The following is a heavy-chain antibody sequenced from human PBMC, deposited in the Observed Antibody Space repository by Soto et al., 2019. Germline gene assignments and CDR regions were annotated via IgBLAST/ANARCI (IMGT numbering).Heavy chain of an antibody. CDR3: AKDSAPSCSGGSCYLPFDR. Sequence: EVQLLESGGGLVQPGESLRLSCAASGFLFSRNAMSWVRQAPGKGLEWVSVISGSGASTYYADSVKGRFTISRDNSKNTLFLQMNSLRAGDTAVYYCAKDSAPSCSGGSCYLPFDRWGQGTLVTVSS. CDR2: ISGSGAST. J-gene: IGHJ4*02. CDR1: GFLFSRNA. V-gene: IGHV3-23*01. D-gene: IGHD2-15*01.